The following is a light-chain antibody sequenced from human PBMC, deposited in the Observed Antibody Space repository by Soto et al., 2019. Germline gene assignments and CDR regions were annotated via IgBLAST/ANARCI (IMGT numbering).Light chain of an antibody. CDR2: AAS. CDR1: QGISNY. V-gene: IGKV1-27*01. CDR3: QKYNSAPLT. J-gene: IGKJ4*01. Sequence: DIQMTQSPSSLSASVGDRVTSTCLASQGISNYLAWYQQKPGKVPKLLIYAASTLQSGVPSRFSGSGSGTDFTLTISSLQPEGVATYYCQKYNSAPLTFGGGTKVEIK.